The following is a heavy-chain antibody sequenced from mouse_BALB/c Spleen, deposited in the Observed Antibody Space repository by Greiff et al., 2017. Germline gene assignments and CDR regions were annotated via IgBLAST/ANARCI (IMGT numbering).Heavy chain of an antibody. CDR2: IGSDDSK. Sequence: QVTLNVSGPGILQPSQTLSLTCSFSGFSLSTYGTAVNWIRQPSGKGLEWLAQIGSDDSKLYNPFLKSRITLSKDTSNSQVFLKITSVDTEDSATYNSANRAPDGNGDAMDYGGQGTSVTVSS. CDR1: GFSLSTYGTA. V-gene: IGHV8-8-1*01. D-gene: IGHD2-1*01. J-gene: IGHJ4*01. CDR3: ANRAPDGNGDAMDY.